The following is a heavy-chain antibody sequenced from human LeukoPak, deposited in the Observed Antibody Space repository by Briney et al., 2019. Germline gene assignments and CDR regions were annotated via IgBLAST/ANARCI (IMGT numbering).Heavy chain of an antibody. D-gene: IGHD2-2*01. CDR3: ARSPTAINGYFDP. J-gene: IGHJ5*02. CDR2: ISGGGGST. V-gene: IGHV3-23*01. Sequence: GGSLRLSCAVSGLTFSRYAMSWVRQAPGKGLEWVSTISGGGGSTYYADSVKGRFTISRDNSKNTLYLQMNSLRADDTAVYYCARSPTAINGYFDPWGQGTLVTVSS. CDR1: GLTFSRYA.